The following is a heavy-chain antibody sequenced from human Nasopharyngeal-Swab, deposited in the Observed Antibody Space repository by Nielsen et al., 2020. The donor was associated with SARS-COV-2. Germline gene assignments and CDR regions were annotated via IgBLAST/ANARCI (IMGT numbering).Heavy chain of an antibody. D-gene: IGHD6-6*01. J-gene: IGHJ3*02. CDR3: AHSSLSAFDI. V-gene: IGHV3-48*04. Sequence: VRQAPGKGLEWVSYISSSSSTIYYADSVKGRFTISRDNAKNSLSLQMNSLRAEDTAVYYCAHSSLSAFDIWGQGTMVTVSS. CDR2: ISSSSSTI.